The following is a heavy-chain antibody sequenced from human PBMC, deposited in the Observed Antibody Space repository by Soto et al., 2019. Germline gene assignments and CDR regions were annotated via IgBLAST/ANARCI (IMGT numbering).Heavy chain of an antibody. D-gene: IGHD2-2*01. Sequence: PGGSLRLSCAASGFTFSNYAMNWVRQAPGKGLEWVSTISGAGASIYYADSVKGRFTISRYNSMNTVYRQMNSLRAEDTAVYYCAKDGYDNSWYHLEYWGQGALVTVSS. V-gene: IGHV3-23*01. CDR3: AKDGYDNSWYHLEY. CDR2: ISGAGASI. CDR1: GFTFSNYA. J-gene: IGHJ4*02.